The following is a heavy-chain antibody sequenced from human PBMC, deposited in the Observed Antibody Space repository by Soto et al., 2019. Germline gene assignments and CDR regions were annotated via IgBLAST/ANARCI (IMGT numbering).Heavy chain of an antibody. J-gene: IGHJ4*02. Sequence: QVQLVQSGAEVKKPGSSVKVSCKTSGGTFRNHNITWVRQAPGQGLEWMGRVIPLLDITNYAQKFQGRVTITADKSTSTTYLEMNSLRSEDTAVYYCARDSPIGSTFSGYDAIDYWGQGTLVTVSS. CDR2: VIPLLDIT. V-gene: IGHV1-69*08. CDR3: ARDSPIGSTFSGYDAIDY. CDR1: GGTFRNHN. D-gene: IGHD5-12*01.